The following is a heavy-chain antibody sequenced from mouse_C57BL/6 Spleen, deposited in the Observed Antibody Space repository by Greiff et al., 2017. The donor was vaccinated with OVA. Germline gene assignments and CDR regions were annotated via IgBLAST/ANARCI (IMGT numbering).Heavy chain of an antibody. CDR1: GYTFTDYE. CDR3: TRRYYGSSRGFAY. CDR2: IDPETGGT. J-gene: IGHJ3*01. V-gene: IGHV1-15*01. Sequence: VQLQQSGAELVRPGASVTLSCKASGYTFTDYEMHWVKQTPVHGLEWIGAIDPETGGTAYNQKFKGKAILTADKSSSTAYMELRSLTSEDSAVYYGTRRYYGSSRGFAYWGQGTLVTVSA. D-gene: IGHD1-1*01.